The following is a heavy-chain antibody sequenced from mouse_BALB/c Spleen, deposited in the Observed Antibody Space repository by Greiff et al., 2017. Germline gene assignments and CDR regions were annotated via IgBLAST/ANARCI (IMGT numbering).Heavy chain of an antibody. D-gene: IGHD2-10*01. CDR2: ISSGSSTI. CDR1: GFTFSSFG. V-gene: IGHV5-17*02. Sequence: EVQGVESGGGLVQPGGSRKLSCAASGFTFSSFGMHWVRQAPEKGLEWVAYISSGSSTIYYADTVKGRFTISRDNPKNTLFLQMTSLRSEDTAMYYCARVPYYGNYVAYWGQGTLVTVSA. CDR3: ARVPYYGNYVAY. J-gene: IGHJ3*01.